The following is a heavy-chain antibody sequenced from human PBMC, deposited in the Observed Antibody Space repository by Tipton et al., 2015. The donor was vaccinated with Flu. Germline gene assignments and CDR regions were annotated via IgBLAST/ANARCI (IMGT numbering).Heavy chain of an antibody. CDR2: IYYSGST. CDR3: AREDQYYDILTGYTRGAFDI. Sequence: TLSLTCTVSGGSISSSSYYWGWIRQPPGKGLEWIGSIYYSGSTYYNPSLKSRVTISVDTSKNQFSLKLSSVTAADTAVYYCAREDQYYDILTGYTRGAFDIWGQGTMVTVSS. V-gene: IGHV4-39*07. J-gene: IGHJ3*02. CDR1: GGSISSSSYY. D-gene: IGHD3-9*01.